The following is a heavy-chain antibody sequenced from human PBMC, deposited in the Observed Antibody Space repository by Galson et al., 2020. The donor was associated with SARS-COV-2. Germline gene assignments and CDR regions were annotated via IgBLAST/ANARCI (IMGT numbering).Heavy chain of an antibody. CDR1: GFSINTCG. V-gene: IGHV3-30*18. CDR3: TKEDNTGWYFTYSMEA. D-gene: IGHD6-19*01. J-gene: IGHJ6*03. Sequence: GESLKISCAASGFSINTCGMHWVRQAPGKGLEWVALISYDGINKYYADSVKGRFTISSDNSKNTMYLQMHSLRVEDTAVYYCTKEDNTGWYFTYSMEAWGKGTTVTISS. CDR2: ISYDGINK.